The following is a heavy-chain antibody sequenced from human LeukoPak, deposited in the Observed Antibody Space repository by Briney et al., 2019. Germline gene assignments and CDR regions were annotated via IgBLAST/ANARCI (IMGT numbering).Heavy chain of an antibody. CDR3: ARRKAVAVVTYFDY. Sequence: GESLKISCKGSGDSFTSYWIAWVRQMPGKGLEWMGIIYPGDSDTRYSPPSEGHVTISADKSISTAYLQWSSLKASDTAMYYCARRKAVAVVTYFDYWGQGTLVTVSS. CDR1: GDSFTSYW. CDR2: IYPGDSDT. D-gene: IGHD6-13*01. J-gene: IGHJ4*02. V-gene: IGHV5-51*01.